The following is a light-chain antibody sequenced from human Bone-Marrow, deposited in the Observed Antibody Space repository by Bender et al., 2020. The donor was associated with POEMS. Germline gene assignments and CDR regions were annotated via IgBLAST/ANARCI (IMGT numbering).Light chain of an antibody. CDR1: NIRSKS. CDR3: QSADSSGTYVV. J-gene: IGLJ2*01. Sequence: SYVLTQPPSVSVAPGQTARITCGGNNIRSKSVHWYQQKPGQAPVLVVYDDSDRPSGIPERFSGSNSGNTATLTISRVEAGDEADYYCQSADSSGTYVVFGGGTKLTVL. V-gene: IGLV3-21*02. CDR2: DDS.